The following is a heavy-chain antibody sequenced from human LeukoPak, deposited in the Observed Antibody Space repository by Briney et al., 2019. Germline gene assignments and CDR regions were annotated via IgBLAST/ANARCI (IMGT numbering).Heavy chain of an antibody. J-gene: IGHJ4*02. Sequence: ASVKVSCKASGYTFTGYYMHWVRQAPGQGLEWMGLINPNSGDANYAQKFQGRITITRDTSISTAYMQMNNLSSADTAVYFCSMYGSGTSFVDYWGQGTLVTVSS. CDR3: SMYGSGTSFVDY. D-gene: IGHD3-10*01. CDR1: GYTFTGYY. CDR2: INPNSGDA. V-gene: IGHV1-2*02.